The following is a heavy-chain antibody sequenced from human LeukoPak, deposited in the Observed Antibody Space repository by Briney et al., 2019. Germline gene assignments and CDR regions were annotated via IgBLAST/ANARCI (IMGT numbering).Heavy chain of an antibody. CDR2: ISVSGGST. V-gene: IGHV3-23*01. D-gene: IGHD2-15*01. Sequence: GGSLTLSCAASGFTFSSNAMSWVRQAPGKGLEWVSAISVSGGSTYYADSVKGRFTISRDNSKNTLYLQMNSLRAEDTAVYYCAKIVTYYYYYGMDVWGQGTTVTVSS. CDR1: GFTFSSNA. CDR3: AKIVTYYYYYGMDV. J-gene: IGHJ6*02.